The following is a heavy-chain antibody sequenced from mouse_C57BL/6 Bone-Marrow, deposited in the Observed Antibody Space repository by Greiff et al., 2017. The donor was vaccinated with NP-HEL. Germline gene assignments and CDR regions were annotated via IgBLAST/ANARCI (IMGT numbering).Heavy chain of an antibody. D-gene: IGHD1-1*01. CDR1: GYTFTSYG. CDR2: IYPRSGNT. Sequence: QVQLQQSGAELARPGASVKLSCKASGYTFTSYGISWVKQRTGQGLEWIGEIYPRSGNTYYNEKFKGKATLTADKSSSTAYMELRSLTSEDSAVYFCAPYGSSFYWYFDVWGTGTTVTVSS. CDR3: APYGSSFYWYFDV. J-gene: IGHJ1*03. V-gene: IGHV1-81*01.